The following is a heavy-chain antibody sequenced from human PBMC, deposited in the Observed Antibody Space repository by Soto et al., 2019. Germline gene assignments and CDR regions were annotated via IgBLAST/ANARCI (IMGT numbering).Heavy chain of an antibody. CDR1: GFTLSSYA. V-gene: IGHV3-23*01. CDR3: AKVERSYYDSSGYYSSPLF. J-gene: IGHJ4*02. Sequence: EVQLLESGGGLVQPGGSLRLSCAASGFTLSSYAMSWVRQAPGKGLEWVSAISGSGGTTYYADSVKGRFTISRDTSKNTLYLQMNSLSAEDTAVYYCAKVERSYYDSSGYYSSPLFWGQGTLVTVSS. D-gene: IGHD3-22*01. CDR2: ISGSGGTT.